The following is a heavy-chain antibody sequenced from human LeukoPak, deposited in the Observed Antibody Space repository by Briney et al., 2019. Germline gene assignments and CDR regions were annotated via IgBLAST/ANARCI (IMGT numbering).Heavy chain of an antibody. D-gene: IGHD3-3*02. V-gene: IGHV4-31*03. Sequence: SSETLSLTCTVSGGSISNGGYYWSWLRQHPGKGLEWIGYIYYNGRINYNPSLKSRIAISVDTSKNQFSLKLSSVTAADTAVYYCARRVGAFPTYYFDYWGQGTRVTVSS. CDR1: GGSISNGGYY. CDR2: IYYNGRI. J-gene: IGHJ4*02. CDR3: ARRVGAFPTYYFDY.